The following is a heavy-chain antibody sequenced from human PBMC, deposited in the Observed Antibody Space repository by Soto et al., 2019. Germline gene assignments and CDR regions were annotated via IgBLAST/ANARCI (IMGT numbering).Heavy chain of an antibody. J-gene: IGHJ6*03. D-gene: IGHD5-12*01. V-gene: IGHV4-39*01. CDR2: IYYSGST. CDR3: ARPAGPWNYYYYMDV. CDR1: GGSISSSSYY. Sequence: QLQLQESGPGLVKPSETLSLTCIVSGGSISSSSYYWGWIRQSPGKGLEWIGSIYYSGSTYYNPSLKSRVTISVDTSKNQFSLKLSSVTAADTAVYYCARPAGPWNYYYYMDVWGKGTTVTVSS.